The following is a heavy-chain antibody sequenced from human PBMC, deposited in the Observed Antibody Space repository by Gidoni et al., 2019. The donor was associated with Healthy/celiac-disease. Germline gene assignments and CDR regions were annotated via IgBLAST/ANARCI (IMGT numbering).Heavy chain of an antibody. Sequence: EVQLVESGGGLVKPGGSLRLSCAASGFTFSSYSMNWVRQAPGKGLELVSSISSSSSYIYYADSVKGRFTISRDNAKNSLYLQMNSLRAEDTAVYYCASAPTPTYSGYEPIDYWGQGTLVTVSS. J-gene: IGHJ4*02. CDR2: ISSSSSYI. CDR1: GFTFSSYS. D-gene: IGHD5-12*01. CDR3: ASAPTPTYSGYEPIDY. V-gene: IGHV3-21*01.